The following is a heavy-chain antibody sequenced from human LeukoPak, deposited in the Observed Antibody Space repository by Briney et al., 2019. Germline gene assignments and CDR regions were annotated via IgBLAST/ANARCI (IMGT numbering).Heavy chain of an antibody. CDR3: ASIKAALPNYYYYYGMDV. CDR2: ISSSSSYI. V-gene: IGHV3-21*01. CDR1: GFTFSSYS. D-gene: IGHD6-6*01. Sequence: PGGSLRLSCAASGFTFSSYSMNWVRQAPGKGLEWVSSISSSSSYIYYADSVKGRFTISRDNAKNSLYLQMNSLRAEDTAVYYCASIKAALPNYYYYYGMDVWGQGTTVTVSS. J-gene: IGHJ6*02.